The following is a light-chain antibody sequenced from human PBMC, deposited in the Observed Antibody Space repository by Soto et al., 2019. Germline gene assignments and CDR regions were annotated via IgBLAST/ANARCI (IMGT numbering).Light chain of an antibody. CDR1: QSVSKY. CDR2: GAS. CDR3: QQYGGSPQT. J-gene: IGKJ1*01. V-gene: IGKV3-20*01. Sequence: IVLTQSPGTLALSPGEGATLSCRASQSVSKYLAWYQQTPGQAPRLLIYGASSRATGIPDSFSGSGSGTDFTLTISRLEPEDFAVYYCQQYGGSPQTFGQGTKVDIK.